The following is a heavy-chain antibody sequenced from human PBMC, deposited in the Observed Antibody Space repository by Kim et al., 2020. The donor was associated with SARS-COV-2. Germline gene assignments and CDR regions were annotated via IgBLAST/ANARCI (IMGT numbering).Heavy chain of an antibody. CDR2: INQDGSQK. CDR3: ARITEGKGNVWDY. J-gene: IGHJ4*02. V-gene: IGHV3-7*01. CDR1: GFMLSSYW. Sequence: GGSLRLSCEASGFMLSSYWMSWVRQAPGKGLEWVANINQDGSQKYYLESVLGRFSISTDNAKNSLFLQMGSLRAEDTAVYYCARITEGKGNVWDYWGQGT. D-gene: IGHD3-16*01.